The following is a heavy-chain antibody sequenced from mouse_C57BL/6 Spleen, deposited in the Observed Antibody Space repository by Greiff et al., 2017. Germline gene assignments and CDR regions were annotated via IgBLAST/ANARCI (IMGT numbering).Heavy chain of an antibody. D-gene: IGHD1-2*01. Sequence: EVKVVESEGGLVQPGSSMKLSCTASGFTFSDYYMAWVRQVPEKGLEWVANINYDGSSTYYLDSLKSRFIISRDNAKNILYLQMSSLESEDTATYYCARERGTTASFDYWGQGTTLTVSS. CDR3: ARERGTTASFDY. J-gene: IGHJ2*01. CDR2: INYDGSST. CDR1: GFTFSDYY. V-gene: IGHV5-16*01.